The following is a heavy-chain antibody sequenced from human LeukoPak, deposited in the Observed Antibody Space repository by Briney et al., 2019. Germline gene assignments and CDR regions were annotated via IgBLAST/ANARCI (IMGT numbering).Heavy chain of an antibody. D-gene: IGHD6-6*01. J-gene: IGHJ4*02. Sequence: ASVKVSCKASGYTFRSYGSSSVRQAPGQELEWMGWISPYNGNTNYAQRFQGRVTMTRDTSTSTVYMELSSLRSEDTAVYYCAREDTLSSIEARHLDYWGQGTLVTVSS. CDR2: ISPYNGNT. CDR3: AREDTLSSIEARHLDY. V-gene: IGHV1-18*01. CDR1: GYTFRSYG.